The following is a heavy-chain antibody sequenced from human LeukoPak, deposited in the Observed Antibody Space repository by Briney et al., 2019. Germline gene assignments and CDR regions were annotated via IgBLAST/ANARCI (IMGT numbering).Heavy chain of an antibody. CDR3: ARSAAAGPTDYGMDV. CDR2: MNPNSGNT. J-gene: IGHJ6*02. D-gene: IGHD6-13*01. Sequence: ASVKVSCKASGYTFTSYDINWVRQATGQGLEWMGWMNPNSGNTGYAQKFQGRVTMTRNTSISTAYMELSSLRSEDTAVYYCARSAAAGPTDYGMDVRGQGTTVTVSS. CDR1: GYTFTSYD. V-gene: IGHV1-8*01.